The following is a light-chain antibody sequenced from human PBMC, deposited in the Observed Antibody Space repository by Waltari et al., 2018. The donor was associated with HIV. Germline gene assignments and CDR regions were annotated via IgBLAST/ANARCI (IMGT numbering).Light chain of an antibody. Sequence: QSALTQPPSASGSPGQSVTISCTGTSSDVGGYNYVSWYQQYPGKAPKLMISEVNKRPSGVPDRFSGSKSGNTASLTVSGLQAEDEADYYCSSYAGNNVLFGGGTKLTVL. V-gene: IGLV2-8*01. J-gene: IGLJ2*01. CDR1: SSDVGGYNY. CDR3: SSYAGNNVL. CDR2: EVN.